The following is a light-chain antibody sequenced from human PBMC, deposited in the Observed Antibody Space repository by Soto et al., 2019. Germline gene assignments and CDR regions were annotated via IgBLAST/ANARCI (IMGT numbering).Light chain of an antibody. J-gene: IGLJ1*01. CDR2: DVS. CDR3: CSYTSSCTTTYR. Sequence: QSALTQPASVSGSPGQSITISCTGTSNDIGRYNYVSWYQQHPGKAPKLIIYDVSNRPSGVSKRFSGSKSGNTASLTVSGLQAEDEADYFCCSYTSSCTTTYRLGTGTKVTVL. CDR1: SNDIGRYNY. V-gene: IGLV2-14*01.